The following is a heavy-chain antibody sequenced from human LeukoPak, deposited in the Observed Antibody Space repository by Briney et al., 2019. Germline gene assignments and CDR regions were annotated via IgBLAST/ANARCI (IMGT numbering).Heavy chain of an antibody. J-gene: IGHJ6*03. Sequence: GGTLRLSCAASGFTFSIYGMNWVRQSPGKGLEWVSGIGGSGDRTYYADSVKGRFSISRDNSKNTLYLQMNSLRAEDTAVYNRAKGDFYGSGRDYYYYMDVWGKGTTVTISS. V-gene: IGHV3-23*01. CDR2: IGGSGDRT. CDR1: GFTFSIYG. CDR3: AKGDFYGSGRDYYYYMDV. D-gene: IGHD3-10*01.